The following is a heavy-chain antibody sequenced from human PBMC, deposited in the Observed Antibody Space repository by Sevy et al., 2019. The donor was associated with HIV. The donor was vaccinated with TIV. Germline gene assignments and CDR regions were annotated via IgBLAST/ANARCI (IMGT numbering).Heavy chain of an antibody. Sequence: ASVKVSCKASGYSFTEFYMHWVRQAPGQGLEWMGIIKPNDDFIRYAQRFQGRSTMTRDASTRTVYMELSSLRSEDTAMYYCARDVSLGTTDGFYFDYWGQGTLVTVSS. D-gene: IGHD1-1*01. J-gene: IGHJ4*02. V-gene: IGHV1-46*01. CDR3: ARDVSLGTTDGFYFDY. CDR2: IKPNDDFI. CDR1: GYSFTEFY.